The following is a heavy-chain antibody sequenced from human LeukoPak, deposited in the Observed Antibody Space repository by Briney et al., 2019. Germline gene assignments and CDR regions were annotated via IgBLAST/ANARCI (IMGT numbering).Heavy chain of an antibody. CDR3: ARALRGYSYGFS. D-gene: IGHD5-18*01. J-gene: IGHJ5*02. Sequence: GGSLRLSCAASGFTFSSYSMNWVRQAPGKGLEWVSSISSSSSYIYYADSVKGRLTISRDNAKNSLYLQMNSLRAEDTAVYYCARALRGYSYGFSWGQGTLVTVSS. CDR2: ISSSSSYI. CDR1: GFTFSSYS. V-gene: IGHV3-21*01.